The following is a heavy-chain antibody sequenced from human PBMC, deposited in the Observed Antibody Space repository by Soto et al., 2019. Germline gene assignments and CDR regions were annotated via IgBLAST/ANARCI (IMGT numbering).Heavy chain of an antibody. V-gene: IGHV3-30-3*01. CDR1: GFTFSSYA. J-gene: IGHJ4*02. CDR3: ARDRAVAASSPYDY. CDR2: ISYDGSNK. D-gene: IGHD6-19*01. Sequence: QVQLVESGGGVVQPGRSLRLSCAASGFTFSSYAMHWVRQAPGKGLEWVAVISYDGSNKYYADSVKGRFTISRDNSKNTVYLQMNSLRAEDTAVYYCARDRAVAASSPYDYWGQGTLVTVSS.